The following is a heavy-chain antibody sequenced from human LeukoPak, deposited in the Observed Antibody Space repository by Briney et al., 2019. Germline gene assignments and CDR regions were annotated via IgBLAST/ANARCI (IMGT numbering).Heavy chain of an antibody. J-gene: IGHJ4*02. Sequence: ETLSLTCTVSGGSISSYYWSWIRQPPGKGLEWIGYIYYSGSTNYNPSLKSRVTISVDTSKNQFSLKLSSVTAADTAVYYCARDGYGGLFDYWGQGTLVTVSS. CDR3: ARDGYGGLFDY. CDR2: IYYSGST. V-gene: IGHV4-59*01. D-gene: IGHD4-23*01. CDR1: GGSISSYY.